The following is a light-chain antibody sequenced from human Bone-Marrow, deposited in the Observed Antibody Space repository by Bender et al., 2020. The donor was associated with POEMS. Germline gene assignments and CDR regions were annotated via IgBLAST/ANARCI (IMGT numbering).Light chain of an antibody. CDR3: QSWVGDTDV. J-gene: IGLJ3*02. Sequence: SYELTQPSSVSVSPGQTATITCSGEKVGEEYACWYQQKPGQSPVVVIYQDTKRPSGIPERFSGSTSGNTASLTISGTQTMNGAGYCYQSWVGDTDVFDGGAEVTIV. CDR1: KVGEEY. V-gene: IGLV3-1*01. CDR2: QDT.